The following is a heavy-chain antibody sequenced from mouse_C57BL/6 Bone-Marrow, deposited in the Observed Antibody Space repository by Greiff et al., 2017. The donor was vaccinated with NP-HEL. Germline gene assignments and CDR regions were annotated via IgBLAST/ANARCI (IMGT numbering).Heavy chain of an antibody. V-gene: IGHV1-55*01. Sequence: VQLQQPGAELVKPGASVKMSCKASGYTFTSYWITWVKQRPGQGLEWIGDIYPGSGSTNYNEKFKSKATLTVDTSSSTACMQLSSLTSEDSAVYYCAIITTVVATSRYFDVWGTGTTVTVSS. CDR1: GYTFTSYW. CDR3: AIITTVVATSRYFDV. J-gene: IGHJ1*03. CDR2: IYPGSGST. D-gene: IGHD1-1*01.